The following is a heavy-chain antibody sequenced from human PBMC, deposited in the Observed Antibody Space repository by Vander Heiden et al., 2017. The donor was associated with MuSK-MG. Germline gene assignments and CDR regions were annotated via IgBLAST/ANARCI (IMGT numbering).Heavy chain of an antibody. J-gene: IGHJ6*03. CDR1: GFPFSYYS. D-gene: IGHD5-12*01. CDR3: SRPPWIAAYAGYLDV. CDR2: INGGSSYM. Sequence: EVELLESGGGLVKPGGSLRLSCEVSGFPFSYYSMNWVRQAPGKGLEWISSINGGSSYMYYAASVKGRFTISRDNAQNALYLQMESLSEEDQAVYYCSRPPWIAAYAGYLDVWVKGTT. V-gene: IGHV3-21*06.